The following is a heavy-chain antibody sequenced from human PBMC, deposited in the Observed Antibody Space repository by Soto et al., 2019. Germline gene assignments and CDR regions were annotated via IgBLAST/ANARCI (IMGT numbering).Heavy chain of an antibody. D-gene: IGHD3-22*01. CDR1: GGSISSYY. Sequence: SETLSLTCTVSGGSISSYYWSWIRQPPGKGLEWIAYIYYTGSTNYNPSLKSRVTLSADTSKNQFSLKLSSVTAADTAMYYCARVDSSGSYFDSWGQGTLVTVS. CDR3: ARVDSSGSYFDS. V-gene: IGHV4-59*01. J-gene: IGHJ4*02. CDR2: IYYTGST.